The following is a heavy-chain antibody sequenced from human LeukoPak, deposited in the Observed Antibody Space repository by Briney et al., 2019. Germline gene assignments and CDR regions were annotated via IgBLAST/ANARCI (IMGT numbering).Heavy chain of an antibody. CDR2: IYYSGST. Sequence: PSETLSLTCTVSGGSISSYYWSWIRQPPGKGLEWIGYIYYSGSTNYNPSLKSRVTISVDTSKNQFPLKLSSVTAADTAVYYCASHREGSSGYFGYWGQGTLVTVSS. J-gene: IGHJ4*02. D-gene: IGHD3-22*01. CDR1: GGSISSYY. CDR3: ASHREGSSGYFGY. V-gene: IGHV4-59*08.